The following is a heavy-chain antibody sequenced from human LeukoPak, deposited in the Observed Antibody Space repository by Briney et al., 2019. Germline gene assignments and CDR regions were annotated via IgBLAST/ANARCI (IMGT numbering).Heavy chain of an antibody. CDR3: AREPPDYYDSSGYPDY. J-gene: IGHJ4*02. Sequence: PSGTLSLTCAVYGGSFSGYYWSWIRQPPGKGLEWIGQINHSGSTNYNPSLKSRVTISVDTSKNQFSLKLSSVTAADTAVYYCAREPPDYYDSSGYPDYWGQGTLVTVSS. D-gene: IGHD3-22*01. CDR1: GGSFSGYY. V-gene: IGHV4-34*01. CDR2: INHSGST.